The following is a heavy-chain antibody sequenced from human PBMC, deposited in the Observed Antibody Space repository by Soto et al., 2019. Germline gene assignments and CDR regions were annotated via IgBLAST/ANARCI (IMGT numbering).Heavy chain of an antibody. Sequence: QVQLVQSGAEVKKPGSSVKVSCKASGGTFSSYGISWVRQAPGQGLEWMGGIIPIFGTTNYAQKFQGRVTITADESTSTAYMELSSLRSEDTALYYCATMQGGYQDYYYGMDVWGQGTTVTVSS. CDR1: GGTFSSYG. CDR2: IIPIFGTT. D-gene: IGHD3-16*02. J-gene: IGHJ6*02. V-gene: IGHV1-69*12. CDR3: ATMQGGYQDYYYGMDV.